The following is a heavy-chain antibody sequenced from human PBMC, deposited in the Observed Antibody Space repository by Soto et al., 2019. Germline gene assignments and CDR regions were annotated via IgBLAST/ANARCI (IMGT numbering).Heavy chain of an antibody. CDR1: GGTFSSYA. V-gene: IGHV1-69*01. Sequence: QVQLVQSGAEVKKPGSSVKVSCKASGGTFSSYAISWVRQAPGQGLEWMGGIIPIFGTANYEQKFQGRVTITADESPSTAYMELSSLSSEDTAVYYCARVRGGDRHLYWYFDLWGRGTLVTVSS. CDR2: IIPIFGTA. D-gene: IGHD2-21*02. CDR3: ARVRGGDRHLYWYFDL. J-gene: IGHJ2*01.